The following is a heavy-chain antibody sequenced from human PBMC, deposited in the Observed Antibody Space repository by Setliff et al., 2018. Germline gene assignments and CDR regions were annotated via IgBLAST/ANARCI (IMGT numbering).Heavy chain of an antibody. CDR3: ARGRNVAARLLDS. V-gene: IGHV4-34*08. CDR2: INHRGST. J-gene: IGHJ4*02. Sequence: PSETLSLTCAAYGGTFSDYHWTWIRRSPEKGLEWIGEINHRGSTNYNPSLKSRVTISIDTSNNQFSLKVTSVTAADTGIYYCARGRNVAARLLDSWGQGARVTVSS. CDR1: GGTFSDYH. D-gene: IGHD6-6*01.